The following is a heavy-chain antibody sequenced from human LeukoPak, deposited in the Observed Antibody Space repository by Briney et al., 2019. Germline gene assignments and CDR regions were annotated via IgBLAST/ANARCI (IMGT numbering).Heavy chain of an antibody. Sequence: ASVKVSCKASGYTFTGYYMHWVRQAPGQGLEWMGWINPNSGGTNYAQKFQGRVTMTRDTSISTAYMELSRLRSDDTAVYYCAGGSRLGGVVPAANFDYWGQGTLVTVSS. J-gene: IGHJ4*02. CDR2: INPNSGGT. D-gene: IGHD2-2*01. CDR1: GYTFTGYY. V-gene: IGHV1-2*02. CDR3: AGGSRLGGVVPAANFDY.